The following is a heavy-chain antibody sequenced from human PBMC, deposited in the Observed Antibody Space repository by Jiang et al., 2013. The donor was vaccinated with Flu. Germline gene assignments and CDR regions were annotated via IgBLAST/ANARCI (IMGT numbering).Heavy chain of an antibody. Sequence: LVESGGGLVKPGGSLRLSCAASGFAFSDYYMSWIRQAPGKGLEWVSYISSSSSYTNYADSVKGRFTISRDNAKNSLYLQMNSLRAEDTAVYYCARRGDQLLPGGMDVWGKGTTVTVSS. D-gene: IGHD2-2*01. J-gene: IGHJ6*04. CDR2: ISSSSSYT. CDR3: ARRGDQLLPGGMDV. V-gene: IGHV3-11*06. CDR1: GFAFSDYY.